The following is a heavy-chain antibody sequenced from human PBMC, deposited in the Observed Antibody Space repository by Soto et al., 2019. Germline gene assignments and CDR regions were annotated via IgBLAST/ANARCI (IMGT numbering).Heavy chain of an antibody. CDR1: GFDFSAYT. V-gene: IGHV3-21*01. Sequence: EVLLVESGGGLVKPGESLRLSCAASGFDFSAYTMNWVRQAPGKGLEWVSSITSASSYIYYADSVKGRFTISRDNAKNSRFLQLNSVRAEDTAIYYCASDSSSWHYFDYWGQGTLVPFSS. J-gene: IGHJ4*02. CDR2: ITSASSYI. CDR3: ASDSSSWHYFDY. D-gene: IGHD6-6*01.